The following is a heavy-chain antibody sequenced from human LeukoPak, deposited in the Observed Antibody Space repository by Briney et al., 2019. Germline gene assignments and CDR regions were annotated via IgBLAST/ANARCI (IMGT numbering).Heavy chain of an antibody. V-gene: IGHV1-2*02. D-gene: IGHD2-15*01. CDR2: IYSNNGGT. Sequence: ASVKVSCKASGYTFTGYYIHWVRQAPGQGLEWMGWIYSNNGGTDYGQKFQGRVTMTRDTSISKAYMEVSRVRSDDTAVYYCARWFRTGDMTTFAHWGQGNLVIVSS. J-gene: IGHJ4*02. CDR3: ARWFRTGDMTTFAH. CDR1: GYTFTGYY.